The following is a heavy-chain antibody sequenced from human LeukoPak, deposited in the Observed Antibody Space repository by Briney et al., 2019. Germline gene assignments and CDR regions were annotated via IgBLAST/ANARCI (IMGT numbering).Heavy chain of an antibody. CDR2: IKQDGSEK. V-gene: IGHV3-7*01. CDR3: AREYYYDSSGYYPAAFDY. D-gene: IGHD3-22*01. J-gene: IGHJ4*02. Sequence: GRSLRLSCAASGFTFSSYWMSWVRQAPGKGLEWVANIKQDGSEKYYVDSVKGRFTISRDNAKNSLYLQMNSLRAEDTAVYYRAREYYYDSSGYYPAAFDYWGQGTLVTVSS. CDR1: GFTFSSYW.